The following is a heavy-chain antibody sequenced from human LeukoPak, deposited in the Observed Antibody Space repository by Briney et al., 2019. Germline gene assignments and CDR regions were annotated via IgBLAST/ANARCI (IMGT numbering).Heavy chain of an antibody. CDR1: GFTFSGSA. J-gene: IGHJ3*02. D-gene: IGHD5-12*01. CDR2: IRSKGNNYAT. Sequence: PGGSLRLSCAASGFTFSGSATHWVRQASGKGLEWVGRIRSKGNNYATEYAASVKGRLTISRDDSKNTAYLQMNSLKTEDTAVYYCTRVIGGYDWNDAFDIWGQGTVVTVSS. V-gene: IGHV3-73*01. CDR3: TRVIGGYDWNDAFDI.